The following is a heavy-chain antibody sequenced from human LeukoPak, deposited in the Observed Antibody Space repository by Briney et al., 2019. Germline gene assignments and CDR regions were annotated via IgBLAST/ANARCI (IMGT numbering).Heavy chain of an antibody. V-gene: IGHV4-34*01. CDR2: INHSGYT. J-gene: IGHJ4*02. D-gene: IGHD4-11*01. CDR1: GVSFDDYY. Sequence: PSETLSPTCAVSGVSFDDYYRSWVRQTPGKGLEWIGEINHSGYTNDNPSLKSRVTLSIDTSRKQFSLNLRSVTVADAGIYFCTRMTRGHDYWGQGTQVTVSS. CDR3: TRMTRGHDY.